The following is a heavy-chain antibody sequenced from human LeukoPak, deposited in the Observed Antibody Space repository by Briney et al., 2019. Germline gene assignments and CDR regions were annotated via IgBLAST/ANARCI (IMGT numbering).Heavy chain of an antibody. J-gene: IGHJ4*02. Sequence: GGSLRLSCAASGFIFSSYGMHWVRQAPGKGLEWVANIKQDGSEKYYVASVKGRFTISRDNAKNSLYLQMNSLRAEDTAVYYCARTIRNYGPGGYWGQGTLVTVSS. CDR1: GFIFSSYG. D-gene: IGHD3-16*01. CDR2: IKQDGSEK. CDR3: ARTIRNYGPGGY. V-gene: IGHV3-7*01.